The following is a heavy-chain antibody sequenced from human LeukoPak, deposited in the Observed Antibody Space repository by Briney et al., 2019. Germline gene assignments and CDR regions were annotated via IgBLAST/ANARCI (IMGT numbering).Heavy chain of an antibody. J-gene: IGHJ4*02. D-gene: IGHD3-22*01. Sequence: ASVKVSCKVSGYTLTELSMHWVRQAPGKGLERMGGFDPEDGETIYAQKFQGRVTMTEDTSTDTAYMELSSLRSEDTAVHYCATSPPRITMIVVDKGGFDYWGQGTLVTVSS. CDR2: FDPEDGET. CDR3: ATSPPRITMIVVDKGGFDY. CDR1: GYTLTELS. V-gene: IGHV1-24*01.